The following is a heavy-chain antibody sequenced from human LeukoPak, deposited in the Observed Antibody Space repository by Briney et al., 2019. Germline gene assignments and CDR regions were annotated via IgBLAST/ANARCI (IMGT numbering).Heavy chain of an antibody. V-gene: IGHV4-4*07. CDR3: ARDHGSYYYMDV. D-gene: IGHD6-25*01. CDR2: IYTSGNT. J-gene: IGHJ6*03. Sequence: SETLSLTCTVSGGPISSYYWSWIRQSAGKGLEWIGRIYTSGNTNYNPSLKSRVTISLDKSKNQFSLNLSSVTAADTAVYYCARDHGSYYYMDVWGKGTTVTVSS. CDR1: GGPISSYY.